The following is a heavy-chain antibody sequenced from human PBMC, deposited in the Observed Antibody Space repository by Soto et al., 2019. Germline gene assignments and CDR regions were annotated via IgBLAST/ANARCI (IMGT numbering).Heavy chain of an antibody. CDR1: GFTFSTYA. Sequence: PGGSPRLSCAASGFTFSTYAMHWVRQAPGKGLEWVAVISYDGNNKYYADSVKGRFTISRDNSKNTLDLQVNSLRTEDTAVYYCARFPGYSSGWYVRGLPYYFDYWGPGTLVTVSS. CDR3: ARFPGYSSGWYVRGLPYYFDY. J-gene: IGHJ4*02. CDR2: ISYDGNNK. D-gene: IGHD6-19*01. V-gene: IGHV3-30-3*01.